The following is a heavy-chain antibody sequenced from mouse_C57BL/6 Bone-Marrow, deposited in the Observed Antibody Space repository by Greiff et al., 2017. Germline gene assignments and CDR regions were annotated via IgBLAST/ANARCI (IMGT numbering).Heavy chain of an antibody. CDR1: GFTFSDYG. CDR3: ARLFAY. CDR2: LSSGSSTI. V-gene: IGHV5-17*01. Sequence: EVMLVESGGGLVKPGGSLKLSCAASGFTFSDYGMHWVRQAPEKGLEWVAYLSSGSSTIYYADTVKGRFTISRDNAKNTLCLQMTSLRSEDTAMYYCARLFAYWGQGTLVTVSA. J-gene: IGHJ3*01.